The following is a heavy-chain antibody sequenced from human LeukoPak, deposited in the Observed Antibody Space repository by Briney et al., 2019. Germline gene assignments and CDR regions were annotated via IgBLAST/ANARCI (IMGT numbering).Heavy chain of an antibody. CDR3: ASRATVTTDRFWFDP. V-gene: IGHV3-53*01. CDR1: GFTFRNYV. Sequence: GGSLRLSCAASGFTFRNYVIHWVRQAPGKGLKWVSVIYSGGSTYYADSVKGRFTISRDNSKNTLYLQMNSLRAEDTAVYYCASRATVTTDRFWFDPWGQGTLVTVSS. J-gene: IGHJ5*02. CDR2: IYSGGST. D-gene: IGHD4-11*01.